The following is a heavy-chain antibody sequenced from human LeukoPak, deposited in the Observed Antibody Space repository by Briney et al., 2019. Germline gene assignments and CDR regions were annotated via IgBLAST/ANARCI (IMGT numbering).Heavy chain of an antibody. D-gene: IGHD5-18*01. J-gene: IGHJ4*02. V-gene: IGHV3-64*01. Sequence: GGSLRLSCAASGFTLSSYGMHWVRQAPGKGLEYVSAINSNGGSTYYANSVKGRFTISRDNSKNTLYLQMGSLRADDMAIYYCVKDRGGYSYDYWGQGTLVTVSS. CDR1: GFTLSSYG. CDR2: INSNGGST. CDR3: VKDRGGYSYDY.